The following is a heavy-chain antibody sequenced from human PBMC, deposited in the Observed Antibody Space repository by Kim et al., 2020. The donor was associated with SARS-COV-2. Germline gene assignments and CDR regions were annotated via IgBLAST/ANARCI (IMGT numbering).Heavy chain of an antibody. CDR3: AKDRAFTKDVFDS. V-gene: IGHV3-23*01. Sequence: GGSLRLSCAASGFTFSNFSRSWVRQAPGKGLEWVSAIHGTSGCTWYADSVKGRFTISRDNSKNTVFLQMSSLRAEDTAIYYCAKDRAFTKDVFDSWGQGTLVTVTS. CDR2: IHGTSGCT. CDR1: GFTFSNFS. J-gene: IGHJ4*02.